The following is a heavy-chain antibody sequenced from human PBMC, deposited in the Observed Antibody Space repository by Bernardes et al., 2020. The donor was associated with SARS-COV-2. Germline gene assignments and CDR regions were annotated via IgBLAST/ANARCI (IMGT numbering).Heavy chain of an antibody. D-gene: IGHD6-19*01. CDR2: IYYSGST. V-gene: IGHV4-39*01. J-gene: IGHJ4*02. Sequence: SETLSLTCTVSGGSISSSSYYWGWIRQPPGKGLEWIGSIYYSGSTYYNPSLKSRVTISVDTSKNQFSLKLSSVTAADTAVYYCARGVRLGNYFDYWGQGTLVTVSS. CDR3: ARGVRLGNYFDY. CDR1: GGSISSSSYY.